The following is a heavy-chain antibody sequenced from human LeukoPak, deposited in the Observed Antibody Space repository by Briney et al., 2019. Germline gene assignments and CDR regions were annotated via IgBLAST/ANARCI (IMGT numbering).Heavy chain of an antibody. D-gene: IGHD1-26*01. CDR1: GGSISNYY. Sequence: SETLSLTCTVSGGSISNYYWSWIRQPPGKGLEWIGYIYYSGSTNYSPSLKSRVTISVDTSKNQFSLKLTSVTAADTAVYYCARDRSGSYYNWYFDLWGRGTLVTVSS. V-gene: IGHV4-59*01. CDR2: IYYSGST. CDR3: ARDRSGSYYNWYFDL. J-gene: IGHJ2*01.